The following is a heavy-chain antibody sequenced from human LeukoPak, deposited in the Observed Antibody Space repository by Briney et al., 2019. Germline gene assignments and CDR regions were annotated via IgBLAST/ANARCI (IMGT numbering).Heavy chain of an antibody. CDR3: ARESESSGWYDY. D-gene: IGHD6-19*01. J-gene: IGHJ4*02. CDR1: GFMFHDYA. CDR2: ISGDGGST. Sequence: GGSLRLSCAAPGFMFHDYAIHWVRQAPGKGVEWVSLISGDGGSTFYADSVKGRFTISRDNSKNSLYLQMNSLRSDDTALYYCARESESSGWYDYWGQGTLVTVSS. V-gene: IGHV3-43*02.